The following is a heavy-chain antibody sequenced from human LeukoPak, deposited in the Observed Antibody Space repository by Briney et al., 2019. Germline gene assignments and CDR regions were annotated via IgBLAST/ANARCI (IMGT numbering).Heavy chain of an antibody. V-gene: IGHV3-33*01. D-gene: IGHD3-10*01. CDR2: IWYDGSSK. CDR1: GFTLRSYG. J-gene: IGHJ4*02. Sequence: GGSLRLSCAASGFTLRSYGMHWVRQAPGKGLEWVALIWYDGSSKHYADSVRGRFTISRDNSKNTLYLQMNSLRAEDTAVYFCTRDGSGIMNYWRQGTLLTVSS. CDR3: TRDGSGIMNY.